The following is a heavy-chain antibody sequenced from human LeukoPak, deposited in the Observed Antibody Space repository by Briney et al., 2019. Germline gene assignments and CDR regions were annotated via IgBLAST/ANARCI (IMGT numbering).Heavy chain of an antibody. CDR3: AVRAAAAPFGY. CDR2: IYYSGST. V-gene: IGHV4-59*08. CDR1: GGSISSYY. J-gene: IGHJ4*02. Sequence: SETLSLTCTVSGGSISSYYWSWIRQPPGKGLEWIGYIYYSGSTNYNPSLKSRVTISVDTSKNQFSLKLSSVTAADTAVYYCAVRAAAAPFGYWGQGTLVTVSS. D-gene: IGHD6-13*01.